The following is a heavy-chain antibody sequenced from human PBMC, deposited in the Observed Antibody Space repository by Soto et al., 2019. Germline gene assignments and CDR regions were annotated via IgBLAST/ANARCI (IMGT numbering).Heavy chain of an antibody. Sequence: EVQLVESGGGLVQPGGSLRLPCAASGFTFSSYSMNWVRQAPGKGLEWVSYISSSSSTIYYADSEKGRFTISRDNAKNSLYLQMNSLRDEDTAVYYCARARSSSWYYFDYWGQGTLVTVSS. V-gene: IGHV3-48*02. CDR2: ISSSSSTI. D-gene: IGHD6-13*01. CDR1: GFTFSSYS. CDR3: ARARSSSWYYFDY. J-gene: IGHJ4*02.